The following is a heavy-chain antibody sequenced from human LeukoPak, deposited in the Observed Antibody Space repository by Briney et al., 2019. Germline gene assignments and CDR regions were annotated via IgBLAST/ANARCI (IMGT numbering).Heavy chain of an antibody. CDR1: SGSISSYY. V-gene: IGHV4-59*01. Sequence: PSETLSLTCTASSGSISSYYWSWIRQPPGKGLEWIGYIYYSGSTNYNPSLKGRVTISVDTSKNQFSLRLSSVTAADTAVYYCASYWGSGANWFDPWGQGTLVTVSS. D-gene: IGHD7-27*01. CDR2: IYYSGST. J-gene: IGHJ5*02. CDR3: ASYWGSGANWFDP.